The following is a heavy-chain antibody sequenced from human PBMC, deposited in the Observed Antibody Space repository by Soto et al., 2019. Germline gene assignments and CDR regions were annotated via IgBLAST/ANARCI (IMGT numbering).Heavy chain of an antibody. CDR3: ARAEQWLVQYDV. CDR1: GDTFSRYA. V-gene: IGHV1-69*12. CDR2: IIPIFGTA. Sequence: QVQLVQSGAEVKKPGSAVKVSCKASGDTFSRYAISWLLQARGQELEWMGGIIPIFGTANYAQKFQGRVTITADESTSTAYMELSSLRSEDTAVYYCARAEQWLVQYDVWGQGTTVTVSS. J-gene: IGHJ6*02. D-gene: IGHD6-19*01.